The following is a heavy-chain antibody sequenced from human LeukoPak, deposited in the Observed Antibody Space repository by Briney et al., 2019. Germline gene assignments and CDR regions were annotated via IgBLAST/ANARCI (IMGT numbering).Heavy chain of an antibody. V-gene: IGHV1-69*13. CDR3: AGGFKSELNGDYFDY. J-gene: IGHJ4*02. CDR1: GGTFSSYA. D-gene: IGHD4-17*01. CDR2: IIPIFGTA. Sequence: GASVKVSCKASGGTFSSYAISWVRQAPGQGLEWMGGIIPIFGTANYAQKFQGRVTITADESTSTAYMELSSLRSEDTAVYYCAGGFKSELNGDYFDYWGQGTLVTVSS.